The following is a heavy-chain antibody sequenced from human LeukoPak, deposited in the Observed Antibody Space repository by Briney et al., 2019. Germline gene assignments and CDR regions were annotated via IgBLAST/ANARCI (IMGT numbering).Heavy chain of an antibody. J-gene: IGHJ3*02. D-gene: IGHD2-21*01. Sequence: ASVKVSCKVSGYTLTELSMHWVRQAPGKGLEWTGGFDPEDGETVYAQKFQGRVTMTEDTSTDTAYMELSSLRSEDTAVYYCATGLFYCGGDCYDAFDIWGQGTMVTVSS. CDR3: ATGLFYCGGDCYDAFDI. CDR1: GYTLTELS. V-gene: IGHV1-24*01. CDR2: FDPEDGET.